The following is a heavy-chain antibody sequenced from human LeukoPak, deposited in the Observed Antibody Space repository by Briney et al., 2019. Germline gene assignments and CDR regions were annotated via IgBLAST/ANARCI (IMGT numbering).Heavy chain of an antibody. V-gene: IGHV3-15*01. CDR1: GFTFNNAW. CDR3: TTAPVVTIDY. J-gene: IGHJ4*02. Sequence: GGSLRLSCAASGFTFNNAWMTWVRQAPGKGPEWVGRIKSKTDGGTTDYAAPVKGRFTISRDDSKNTLYLHMNSLKTEDTAVYYCTTAPVVTIDYWGQGTLVAVSS. CDR2: IKSKTDGGTT. D-gene: IGHD3-22*01.